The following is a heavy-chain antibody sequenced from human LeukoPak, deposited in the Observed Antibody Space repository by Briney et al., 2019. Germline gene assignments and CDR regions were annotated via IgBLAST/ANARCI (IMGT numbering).Heavy chain of an antibody. J-gene: IGHJ4*02. V-gene: IGHV3-23*01. CDR2: ISGSGGST. D-gene: IGHD6-19*01. CDR3: AKDYSGWRGYFDY. Sequence: PGGSLRLSCAASGFTFSSYAMSWVRQAPGKELEWVSAISGSGGSTYYADSVKGRFTISRDNSKNTLYLQMNSLRAEDTAVYYCAKDYSGWRGYFDYWGQGTLVTVSS. CDR1: GFTFSSYA.